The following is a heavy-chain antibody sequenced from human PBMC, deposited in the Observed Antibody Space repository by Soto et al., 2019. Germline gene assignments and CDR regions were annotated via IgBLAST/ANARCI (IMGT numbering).Heavy chain of an antibody. CDR3: ARDYYGSGSYKAFDI. V-gene: IGHV1-69*08. D-gene: IGHD3-10*01. J-gene: IGHJ3*02. Sequence: QVQLVQSGAEVKKPGSSVKVSCKASGGTFSSYTISWVRQAPGQGPEWMGRIIPILGIANYAQKFQGRVTITADKSTSTAYMELSSLRSEDTAVYYCARDYYGSGSYKAFDIWGQGTMVTVSS. CDR2: IIPILGIA. CDR1: GGTFSSYT.